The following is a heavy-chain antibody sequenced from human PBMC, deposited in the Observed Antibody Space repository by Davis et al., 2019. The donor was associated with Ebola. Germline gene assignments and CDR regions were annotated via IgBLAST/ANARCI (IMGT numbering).Heavy chain of an antibody. CDR3: STDPARGY. J-gene: IGHJ4*02. V-gene: IGHV3-15*07. CDR2: IRSKTNGGII. Sequence: GESLKISCAASGFSFNEAWTWMNWVRQAPGKGLEWVGRIRSKTNGGIIDYAAFVEGRFIISRDDSKNTLFLQRNSLRTEDTAVYYCSTDPARGYWGQGTLVNVSS. CDR1: GFSFNEAW.